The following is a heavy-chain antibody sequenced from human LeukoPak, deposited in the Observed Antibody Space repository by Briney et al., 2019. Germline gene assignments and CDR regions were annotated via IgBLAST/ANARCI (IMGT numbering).Heavy chain of an antibody. CDR2: ISWNSGSI. CDR3: AKGLAAGGWFDP. Sequence: GGSLRLSCAASGFTFDDYAMHWVRQAPGKGLEWVSGISWNSGSIGYADSVKGRFTISRDNAKNSLYLQMNSLRAEDTALYYYAKGLAAGGWFDPWGQGTLATVSS. CDR1: GFTFDDYA. V-gene: IGHV3-9*01. D-gene: IGHD6-13*01. J-gene: IGHJ5*02.